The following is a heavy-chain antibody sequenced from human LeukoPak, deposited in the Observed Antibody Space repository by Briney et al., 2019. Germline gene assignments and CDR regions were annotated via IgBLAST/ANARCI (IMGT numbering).Heavy chain of an antibody. D-gene: IGHD3-22*01. V-gene: IGHV4-39*06. CDR3: ARFGGYGLVGI. Sequence: SETLSLTCRVSGVSISSGSNYWGWIRQPPGKTLEWIGSIYASDSTYYNLSLKSRVIILIVTAMNHLPLNLSSVTAADTAVYYCARFGGYGLVGIWGQGTMVTVSS. CDR2: IYASDST. CDR1: GVSISSGSNY. J-gene: IGHJ3*02.